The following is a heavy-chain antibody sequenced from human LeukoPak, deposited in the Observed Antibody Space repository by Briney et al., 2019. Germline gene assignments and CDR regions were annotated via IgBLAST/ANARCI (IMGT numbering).Heavy chain of an antibody. Sequence: PLASVKVSRKASGYTFTNYGINWVRQAPGQGLEWMGWISAYNGNTNYAQKIQGRVTMTTDTSTSTAYMELRSLRSDDTAVYYCARGPSSVATRQDFWGQGTLVTVSS. CDR1: GYTFTNYG. J-gene: IGHJ4*02. CDR2: ISAYNGNT. CDR3: ARGPSSVATRQDF. V-gene: IGHV1-18*01. D-gene: IGHD6-6*01.